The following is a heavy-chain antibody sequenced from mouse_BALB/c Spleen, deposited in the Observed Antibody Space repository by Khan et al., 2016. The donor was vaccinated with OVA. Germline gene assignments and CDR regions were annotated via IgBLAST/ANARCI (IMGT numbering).Heavy chain of an antibody. J-gene: IGHJ3*01. V-gene: IGHV6-6*02. Sequence: EVQLEESGGGLVQPGGSMKLSCVASGFTFSNFWMNWVRQSPEKGLEWVAEIRLKSNNYATHYAESVKGRFTISRDASKSSVYLHMNNLRAEETVIYDCSRPGGYYAWFAYWGQGTLVTVSA. D-gene: IGHD2-3*01. CDR1: GFTFSNFW. CDR2: IRLKSNNYAT. CDR3: SRPGGYYAWFAY.